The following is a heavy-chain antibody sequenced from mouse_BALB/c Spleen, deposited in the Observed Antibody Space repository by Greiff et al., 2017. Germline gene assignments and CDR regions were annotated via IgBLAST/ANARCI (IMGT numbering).Heavy chain of an antibody. D-gene: IGHD2-14*01. CDR2: ISYSGST. V-gene: IGHV3-8*02. J-gene: IGHJ4*01. Sequence: DVQLQESGPSLVKPSQTLSLTCSVTGDSITSGYWNWIRKFPGNKLEYMGYISYSGSTYYNPSLKSRISITRDTSKNQYYLQLNSVTTEDTATYYCARYPVYYRYEDYAMDYWGQGTSVTVSS. CDR1: GDSITSGY. CDR3: ARYPVYYRYEDYAMDY.